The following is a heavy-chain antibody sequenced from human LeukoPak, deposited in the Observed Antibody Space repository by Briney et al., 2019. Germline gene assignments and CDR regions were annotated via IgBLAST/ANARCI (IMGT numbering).Heavy chain of an antibody. CDR2: IYPGDSDT. V-gene: IGHV5-51*01. CDR1: GYSFTSYL. D-gene: IGHD1-26*01. Sequence: EALKISRKGSGYSFTSYLNGGGGPMPGEGPGWMGIIYPGDSDTRYSPSFQGQVTISADKSISTAYLQWSSLKASDTAMYYCARPNSVGDIFDYWGQGTLVTVSS. J-gene: IGHJ4*02. CDR3: ARPNSVGDIFDY.